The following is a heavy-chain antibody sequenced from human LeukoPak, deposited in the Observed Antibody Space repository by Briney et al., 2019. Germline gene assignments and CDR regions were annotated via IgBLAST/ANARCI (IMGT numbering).Heavy chain of an antibody. CDR1: GFTFSSYA. CDR2: ISGSGGTT. CDR3: AKGYCTGGSCYRPSDY. Sequence: AGGSLRLSCAASGFTFSSYAMSWVRQAPGKGLEWVSGISGSGGTTYYADSVKGRFTISRDNSKNTLSLQMNSLRAEDTAVYYCAKGYCTGGSCYRPSDYWGQGTLVTVSS. D-gene: IGHD2-15*01. J-gene: IGHJ4*02. V-gene: IGHV3-23*01.